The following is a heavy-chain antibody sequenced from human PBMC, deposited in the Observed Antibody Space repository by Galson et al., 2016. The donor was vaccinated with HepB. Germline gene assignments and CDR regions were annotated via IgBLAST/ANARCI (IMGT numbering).Heavy chain of an antibody. CDR1: GLTLSTNW. V-gene: IGHV3-7*04. CDR3: VRGSTAPDV. CDR2: IKQDGSEE. Sequence: SLRLSCAASGLTLSTNWMTWVRQAPGKGLEWVANIKQDGSEEYYVDSVEGRFTISRDNSRSMLFLQMNSLKTEDTGVYYCVRGSTAPDVWGKGTTVTVSS. D-gene: IGHD1-26*01. J-gene: IGHJ6*04.